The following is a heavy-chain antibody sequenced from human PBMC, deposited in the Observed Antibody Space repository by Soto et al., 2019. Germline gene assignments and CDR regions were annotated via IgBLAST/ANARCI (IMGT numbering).Heavy chain of an antibody. Sequence: QVQLQESGPGLVKPSQTLSLTCTVSGGSISSGDYYWSWIRQPPGKGLEWIGYIYYSGSTYYNPSLKSRVTISVDTSKNQFFLKLSSVTAADTAVYYCASLKALTGGYFDYWGQGTLVTVSS. J-gene: IGHJ4*02. CDR3: ASLKALTGGYFDY. D-gene: IGHD3-9*01. CDR1: GGSISSGDYY. V-gene: IGHV4-30-4*01. CDR2: IYYSGST.